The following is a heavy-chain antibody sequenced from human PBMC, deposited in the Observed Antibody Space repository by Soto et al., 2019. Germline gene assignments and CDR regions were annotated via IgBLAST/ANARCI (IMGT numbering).Heavy chain of an antibody. CDR2: IIPIVGTA. CDR3: ARLGAYHGSASSGGYYFDS. V-gene: IGHV1-69*01. CDR1: GGTFSGYP. D-gene: IGHD3-10*01. J-gene: IGHJ4*02. Sequence: QVQLVQSGAEVKKPGSSVKVSCEASGGTFSGYPVSWVRQAPGQELEWMGGIIPIVGTANYAQKFQGRITITADDSTRTVYLGLSSLRSEDEAVYYCARLGAYHGSASSGGYYFDSWGQGTLVTVSS.